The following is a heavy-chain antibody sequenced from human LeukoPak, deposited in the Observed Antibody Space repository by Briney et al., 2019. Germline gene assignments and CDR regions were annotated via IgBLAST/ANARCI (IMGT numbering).Heavy chain of an antibody. D-gene: IGHD4-17*01. Sequence: GGSLRLSCAASGFTFSSYTMNWVRQAPGRGLEWVSYINTGSSTIYYADSVKGRFTTSRDDAKNSLFLQMNSLRAEDTAVYYCAKDTYDYGDYVSPGGNFDYWGQGTLVTVSS. CDR2: INTGSSTI. V-gene: IGHV3-48*04. CDR3: AKDTYDYGDYVSPGGNFDY. CDR1: GFTFSSYT. J-gene: IGHJ4*02.